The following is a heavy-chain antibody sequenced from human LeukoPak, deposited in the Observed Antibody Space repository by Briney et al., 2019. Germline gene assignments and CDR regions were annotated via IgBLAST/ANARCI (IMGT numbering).Heavy chain of an antibody. CDR1: GFTFSSYA. D-gene: IGHD2-21*02. CDR2: ISYDGSNK. J-gene: IGHJ4*02. Sequence: GGSLRLSCAASGFTFSSYAMHWVRQAPGKGLEWVAVISYDGSNKYYADSVKGRFTISRDNSKSTLYLQMNSLRAEDTAVYYCARGSGGDRYFDYWGQGTLVTVSS. V-gene: IGHV3-30-3*01. CDR3: ARGSGGDRYFDY.